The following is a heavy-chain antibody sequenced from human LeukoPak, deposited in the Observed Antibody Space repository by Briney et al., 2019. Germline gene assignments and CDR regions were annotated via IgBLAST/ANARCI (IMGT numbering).Heavy chain of an antibody. Sequence: SETLSLTCAVYGGSFSGYYWSWIRQPPGKGLEWIGEINHSGSTNYNPSLKSRVTISVDTSKNQFSLKLSSVTAADTAVYYCARGSIAVADPFDPWGQGTLVTVSS. CDR2: INHSGST. V-gene: IGHV4-34*01. CDR3: ARGSIAVADPFDP. D-gene: IGHD6-19*01. CDR1: GGSFSGYY. J-gene: IGHJ5*02.